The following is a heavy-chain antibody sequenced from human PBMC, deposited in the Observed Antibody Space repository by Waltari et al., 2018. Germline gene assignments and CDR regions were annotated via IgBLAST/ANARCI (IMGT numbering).Heavy chain of an antibody. J-gene: IGHJ4*02. Sequence: EVRLAESGGGLVRPGGSLRLSCVGTGSTFSRSWIHWVRQAPGKGLMWLARMKGDGTVTFYADSVRSRFIISIDNAKNTAYLQMNSLTDDDTAMYYCARFPYAGSTDGEWGQGTLV. V-gene: IGHV3-74*01. CDR1: GSTFSRSW. CDR2: MKGDGTVT. D-gene: IGHD1-26*01. CDR3: ARFPYAGSTDGE.